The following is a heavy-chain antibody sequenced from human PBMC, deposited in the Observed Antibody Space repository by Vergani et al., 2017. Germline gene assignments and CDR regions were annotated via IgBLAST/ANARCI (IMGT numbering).Heavy chain of an antibody. CDR1: GYSISSNNC. Sequence: QVQLQESRPGLLKPPGTLSLTCAVPGYSISSNNCWTWVRQPPGKGLEWIGEICHTEDTKSSPSLKSRVTVSVDESRNLFSLRLNSVTAADTSVYYCATIGYRRWGYYFDYWGQGILVTVSS. CDR3: ATIGYRRWGYYFDY. V-gene: IGHV4-4*03. J-gene: IGHJ4*02. D-gene: IGHD2-2*02. CDR2: ICHTEDT.